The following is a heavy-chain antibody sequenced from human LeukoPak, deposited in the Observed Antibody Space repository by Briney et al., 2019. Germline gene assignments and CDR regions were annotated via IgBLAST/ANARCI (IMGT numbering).Heavy chain of an antibody. CDR2: INWNGGST. Sequence: GGSLRLSCAASGFTFDDLGMSWVRQAPGKGLEWVSGINWNGGSTGYADSVKGRFTISRDNGKNSLYLQMNSLRAEDTALYYCARGSEVVTAIPWYFDYWGQGTLVTVSS. D-gene: IGHD2-21*02. V-gene: IGHV3-20*04. J-gene: IGHJ4*02. CDR1: GFTFDDLG. CDR3: ARGSEVVTAIPWYFDY.